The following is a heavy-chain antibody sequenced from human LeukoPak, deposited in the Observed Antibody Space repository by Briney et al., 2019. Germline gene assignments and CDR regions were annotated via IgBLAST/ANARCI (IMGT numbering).Heavy chain of an antibody. J-gene: IGHJ6*02. CDR2: ISSSGSTI. V-gene: IGHV3-48*03. D-gene: IGHD6-13*01. CDR3: AREGMAAVGTNYYYYGMDV. CDR1: VFTLSSYE. Sequence: GGSLRLSCAASVFTLSSYEMNWVRQAPGKGLEWVSYISSSGSTIYYADSVKGRFTISRDNAKNSLYLQMNSLRAEDTAVYYCAREGMAAVGTNYYYYGMDVWGQGTTVTVSS.